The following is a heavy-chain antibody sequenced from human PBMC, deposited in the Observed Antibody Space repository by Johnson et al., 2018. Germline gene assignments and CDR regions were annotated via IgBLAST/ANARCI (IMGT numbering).Heavy chain of an antibody. D-gene: IGHD4-17*01. J-gene: IGHJ6*02. CDR1: GFTFSGSA. V-gene: IGHV3-23*04. CDR3: AKDRATMTPGKYGMDV. Sequence: VQLVQSGGGLVQPGGSXRLSCAASGFTFSGSAMNWVRQAPGKGLEWVSTIIGSGGNTYYADSVKGRFTISRDNSKNTLYLQLDSLRADDTAIYYCAKDRATMTPGKYGMDVWGQGTTVTVPS. CDR2: IIGSGGNT.